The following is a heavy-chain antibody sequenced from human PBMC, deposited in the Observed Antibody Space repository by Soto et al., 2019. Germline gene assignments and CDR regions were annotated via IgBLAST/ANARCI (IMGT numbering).Heavy chain of an antibody. CDR3: AKDLGVVVVVAATRQTDC. D-gene: IGHD2-15*01. J-gene: IGHJ4*02. Sequence: EVQLLESGGGLVQPGGSLRLSCAASGFTFSSYAMSWVRQAPGKGLEWVSAISGSGGSTYYADSVKGRFTISRDNSKNTLYLQMNSLRAEDTAVYYCAKDLGVVVVVAATRQTDCWGQGTLVTVST. CDR1: GFTFSSYA. V-gene: IGHV3-23*01. CDR2: ISGSGGST.